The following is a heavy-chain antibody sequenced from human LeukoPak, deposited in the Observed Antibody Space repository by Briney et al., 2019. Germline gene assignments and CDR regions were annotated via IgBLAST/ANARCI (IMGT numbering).Heavy chain of an antibody. CDR1: GFTFSSYW. V-gene: IGHV3-7*01. D-gene: IGHD3-22*01. J-gene: IGHJ3*02. CDR3: ARDRNPQYYYDSSGYFGDAFDI. CDR2: IKQDGSEK. Sequence: GGSLRLSCAASGFTFSSYWMSWVRQAPGKGLEWVANIKQDGSEKYYVDSVKGRFTISRDNAKNSLYLQMNSLRAEDTAVYYCARDRNPQYYYDSSGYFGDAFDIWGQGTMVTVSS.